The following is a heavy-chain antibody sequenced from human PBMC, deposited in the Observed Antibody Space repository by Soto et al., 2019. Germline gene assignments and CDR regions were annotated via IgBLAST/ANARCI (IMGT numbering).Heavy chain of an antibody. CDR2: IYYSGST. CDR3: ARLGGWEYCSGGSCNTPNDY. J-gene: IGHJ4*02. Sequence: SETLSLTCTVSGGSISSYYWSWIRQPPGKGLEWIGYIYYSGSTNYNPSLKSRVTISVDTSKNQFSLKLSSVTAADTAVYYCARLGGWEYCSGGSCNTPNDYWGQGTLVTVSS. D-gene: IGHD2-15*01. V-gene: IGHV4-59*08. CDR1: GGSISSYY.